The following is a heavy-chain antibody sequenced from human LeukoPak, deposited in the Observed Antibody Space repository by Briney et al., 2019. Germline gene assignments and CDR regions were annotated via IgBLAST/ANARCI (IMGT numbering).Heavy chain of an antibody. V-gene: IGHV4-59*01. CDR1: GGSISSYY. D-gene: IGHD3-10*01. CDR2: IYYSGST. Sequence: PSETLSLTCTVFGGSISSYYWSWIRQPTGKGLEWSGYIYYSGSTNYNPSLKSRVTISVDTSKNQFSLKLTSVTAADTAAYYCARVEEGYGSGRRENYYYYYMDVWGKGTTVTISS. J-gene: IGHJ6*03. CDR3: ARVEEGYGSGRRENYYYYYMDV.